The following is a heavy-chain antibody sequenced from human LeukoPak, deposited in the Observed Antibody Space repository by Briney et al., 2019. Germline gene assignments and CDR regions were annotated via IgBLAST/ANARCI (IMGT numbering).Heavy chain of an antibody. Sequence: GGSLRLSSAASGFTFSSYAMSWVRQAPGKGLEWVSAISGSGGSTYYADSVKGRFTISRDNSKNTLYLQMNSLRAEDTAVYYCAKVEIRFGELRAFGPFDPWGQGTLVTVSS. V-gene: IGHV3-23*01. CDR2: ISGSGGST. D-gene: IGHD3-10*01. J-gene: IGHJ5*02. CDR3: AKVEIRFGELRAFGPFDP. CDR1: GFTFSSYA.